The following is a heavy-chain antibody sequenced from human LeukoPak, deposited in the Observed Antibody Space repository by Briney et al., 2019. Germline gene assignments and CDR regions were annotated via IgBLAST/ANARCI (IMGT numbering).Heavy chain of an antibody. CDR2: IYYSGST. V-gene: IGHV4-39*01. CDR1: GASVSGSAYY. J-gene: IGHJ4*02. Sequence: SETLSLTCTVSGASVSGSAYYWGWIRQPPGKGLEWIGNIYYSGSTYYNESLESRVTISIDTSKNQFSLKLNSVTAADTAMYYCAKSGGYGLIDYWGQGTLVTVSS. D-gene: IGHD1-26*01. CDR3: AKSGGYGLIDY.